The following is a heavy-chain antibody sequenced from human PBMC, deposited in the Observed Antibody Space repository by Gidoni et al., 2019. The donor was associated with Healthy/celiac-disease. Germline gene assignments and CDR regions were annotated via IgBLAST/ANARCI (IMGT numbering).Heavy chain of an antibody. CDR3: ARDFMADGQAGFDP. J-gene: IGHJ5*02. CDR1: GYTFTGYY. CDR2: INPNSGGT. Sequence: QVQLVQSGAEVKKPGASVKVACKAFGYTFTGYYMHWVRQAPGQGLEWMGWINPNSGGTNYAQKFQGRVTMPRDTSISTAYMELSRLRSDDTAVYYCARDFMADGQAGFDPWGQGTLVTVSS. V-gene: IGHV1-2*02.